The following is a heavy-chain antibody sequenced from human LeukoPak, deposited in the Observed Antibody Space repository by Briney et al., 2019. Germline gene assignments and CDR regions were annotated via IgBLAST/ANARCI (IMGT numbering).Heavy chain of an antibody. CDR2: ISATTGYT. CDR1: GFTFSDYY. J-gene: IGHJ4*02. D-gene: IGHD5/OR15-5a*01. CDR3: ARDPQNSVYTYSDF. Sequence: GGSLRLSCAASGFTFSDYYMSWIRQAPGKGLEWFSYISATTGYTNYADSVKGRFTISRDNAKNSLYLQMSTLRAEDTAVYYCARDPQNSVYTYSDFWGQGTLVTVPS. V-gene: IGHV3-11*05.